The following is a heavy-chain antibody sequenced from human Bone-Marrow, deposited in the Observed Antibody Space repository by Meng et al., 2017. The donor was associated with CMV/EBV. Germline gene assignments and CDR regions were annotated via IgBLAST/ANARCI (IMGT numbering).Heavy chain of an antibody. D-gene: IGHD7-27*01. CDR2: IANNGAT. CDR1: GFRFSTYA. CDR3: AKGRWGQDAEVAEMDQ. Sequence: SGFRFSTYAMSWVRQAPGEGLQWVSSIANNGATYYADSVEGRFIISRDNSKNTLYLHMTSLRAEDTAKYYCAKGRWGQDAEVAEMDQWGQGTLVTVSS. J-gene: IGHJ4*02. V-gene: IGHV3-23*01.